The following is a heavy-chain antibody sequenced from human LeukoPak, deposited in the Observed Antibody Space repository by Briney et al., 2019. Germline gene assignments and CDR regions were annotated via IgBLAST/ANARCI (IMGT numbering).Heavy chain of an antibody. D-gene: IGHD6-13*01. CDR2: IYYSGST. Sequence: PSETLSLTCTVSGGSISSSSYYWGWIRQPPGKGLEWIGSIYYSGSTYYNPSLKSRVTISVDTSKNQFSLKLSSVTAADTAVYYCARHRKIAAPLDYWAREPWSPSPQ. CDR1: GGSISSSSYY. J-gene: IGHJ4*02. V-gene: IGHV4-39*01. CDR3: ARHRKIAAPLDY.